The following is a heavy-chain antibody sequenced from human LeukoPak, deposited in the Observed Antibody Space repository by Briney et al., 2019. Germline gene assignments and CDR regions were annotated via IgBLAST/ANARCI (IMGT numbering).Heavy chain of an antibody. CDR1: GFTFSSYA. CDR3: AGDRLNSGWVDY. CDR2: ISNDGSKK. J-gene: IGHJ4*02. V-gene: IGHV3-30-3*01. D-gene: IGHD6-25*01. Sequence: SLRLSCAASGFTFSSYAMHWVRQAPGEGLEWMAIISNDGSKKYYADSVKGRFTISRDDSKNTLYLQMNSLRAEDTAVYYCAGDRLNSGWVDYWGQGTLVTVSS.